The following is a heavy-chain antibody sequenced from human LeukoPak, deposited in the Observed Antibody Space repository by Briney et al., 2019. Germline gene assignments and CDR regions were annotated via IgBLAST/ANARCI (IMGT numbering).Heavy chain of an antibody. J-gene: IGHJ4*02. CDR3: AKRGIVIRASIIIGFNKEAYYFDY. CDR2: IIERGGST. CDR1: GITLSNYG. D-gene: IGHD3-10*01. V-gene: IGHV3-23*01. Sequence: GGSLRLSCVVSGITLSNYGMSWVRQPPGKGLEWVAGIIERGGSTNYADSVKGGFIISRDTSKNTVYLQMNSLRVEDTAVYFCAKRGIVIRASIIIGFNKEAYYFDYWGQGILVTVSS.